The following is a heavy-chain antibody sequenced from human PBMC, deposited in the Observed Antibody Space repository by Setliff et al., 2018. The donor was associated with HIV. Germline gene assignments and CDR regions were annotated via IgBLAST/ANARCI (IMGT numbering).Heavy chain of an antibody. CDR1: GYTFTRYG. Sequence: GASVKVSCKASGYTFTRYGISWVRQAPGQGLEWMGWISANNGNTKYAQRLQGRVTMTTDTSTSTAYMDLRSLRSDDTAVYYCARSEGQWLRPECALCDYWGQGTLVTVSS. CDR2: ISANNGNT. J-gene: IGHJ4*02. D-gene: IGHD5-12*01. V-gene: IGHV1-18*01. CDR3: ARSEGQWLRPECALCDY.